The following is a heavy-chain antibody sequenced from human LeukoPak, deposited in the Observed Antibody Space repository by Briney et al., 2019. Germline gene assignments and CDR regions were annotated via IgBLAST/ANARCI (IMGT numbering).Heavy chain of an antibody. D-gene: IGHD4-17*01. CDR3: ARYGDYNFGSYAFDI. V-gene: IGHV3-20*04. CDR2: INWNGGST. J-gene: IGHJ3*02. CDR1: GFTFDDYG. Sequence: GGSLRLSCAASGFTFDDYGISWVRQAPGKGLEWVSGINWNGGSTGYADSVKGRFTISRDNAKNSLYLQMNSLRAEDTALYYCARYGDYNFGSYAFDIWGQGTMVTVSS.